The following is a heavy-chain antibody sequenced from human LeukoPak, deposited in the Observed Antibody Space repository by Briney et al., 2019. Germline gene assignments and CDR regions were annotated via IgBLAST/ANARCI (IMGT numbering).Heavy chain of an antibody. CDR2: ISASSSTK. J-gene: IGHJ3*02. Sequence: GGSLRLSCAASGFTFTSDSMNWVRQAPGKGLEWLSYISASSSTKYYADSVRGRFSISRDNAKNSVFLQMNSLRDDDTAVYYCARAMKWELLDDAFDIWGQGTMVTVSS. CDR1: GFTFTSDS. D-gene: IGHD1-26*01. CDR3: ARAMKWELLDDAFDI. V-gene: IGHV3-48*02.